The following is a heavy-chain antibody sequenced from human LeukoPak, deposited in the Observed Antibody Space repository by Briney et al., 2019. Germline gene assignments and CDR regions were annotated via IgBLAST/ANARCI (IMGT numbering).Heavy chain of an antibody. CDR2: LYSDGST. CDR1: GFTVSRNY. D-gene: IGHD6-13*01. V-gene: IGHV3-53*01. Sequence: GGSLRLSCAASGFTVSRNYMSWVRQAPGKGLEWVSVLYSDGSTYHADSVKGRFTISRDNSKNTLYLQMNSLRVEDTAVYYCASGDIAAADHYWGQGTLVTVSS. J-gene: IGHJ4*02. CDR3: ASGDIAAADHY.